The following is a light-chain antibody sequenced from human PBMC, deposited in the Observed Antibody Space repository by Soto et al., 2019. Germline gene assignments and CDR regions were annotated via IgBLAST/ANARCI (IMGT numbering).Light chain of an antibody. CDR3: QQFGGSPRT. J-gene: IGKJ1*01. Sequence: EIVLTQSPGTLSLSPGERATLSCRASQSVSSSYLAWYQQKPGQAPRLLIYGASIRATGIPDRFSGSGSGTDFTLTISRLEPEEAAVYYCQQFGGSPRTFGQGTRVETK. CDR1: QSVSSSY. V-gene: IGKV3-20*01. CDR2: GAS.